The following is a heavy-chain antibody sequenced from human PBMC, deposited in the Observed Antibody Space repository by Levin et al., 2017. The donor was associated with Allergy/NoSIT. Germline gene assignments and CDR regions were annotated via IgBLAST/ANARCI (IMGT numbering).Heavy chain of an antibody. Sequence: GGSLRLSCAASGFTFSSYAMSWVRQAPGKGLEWVSAISGSGGSTYYADSVKGRFTISRDNSKNTLYLQMNSLRAEDTAVYYCAKFPTSYCSGGSCYSVYWGQGTLVTVSS. CDR3: AKFPTSYCSGGSCYSVY. CDR2: ISGSGGST. CDR1: GFTFSSYA. V-gene: IGHV3-23*01. J-gene: IGHJ4*02. D-gene: IGHD2-15*01.